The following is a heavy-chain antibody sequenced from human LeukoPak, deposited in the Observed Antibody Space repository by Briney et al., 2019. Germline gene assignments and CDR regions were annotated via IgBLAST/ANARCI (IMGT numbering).Heavy chain of an antibody. Sequence: ASVNVSCKASGGTFSSYAISWVRQAPGQGLEWMGRIIPILGIANYAQKFQGRVTITADKSTSTAYMELSSLRSEDTAVYYCGGAFGGVIVSADWGQGTLVTVSS. CDR1: GGTFSSYA. V-gene: IGHV1-69*04. CDR2: IIPILGIA. D-gene: IGHD3-16*02. CDR3: GGAFGGVIVSAD. J-gene: IGHJ4*02.